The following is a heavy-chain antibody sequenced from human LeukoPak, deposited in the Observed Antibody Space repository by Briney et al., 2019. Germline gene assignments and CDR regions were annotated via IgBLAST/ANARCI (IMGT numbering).Heavy chain of an antibody. Sequence: GASVKVSCKASGYTFTGYYMHWVRQAPGQGLEWMGWIKPNSGGTNYAQKFQGRVAMTRDTSISTAYMELSRLRSDDTAVYYCARDPYDYVWGSYRYHAFDIWGQGTMVTVSS. V-gene: IGHV1-2*02. J-gene: IGHJ3*02. CDR1: GYTFTGYY. CDR3: ARDPYDYVWGSYRYHAFDI. D-gene: IGHD3-16*02. CDR2: IKPNSGGT.